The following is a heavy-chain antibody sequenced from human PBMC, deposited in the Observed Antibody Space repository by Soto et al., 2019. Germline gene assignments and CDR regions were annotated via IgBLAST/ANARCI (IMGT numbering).Heavy chain of an antibody. J-gene: IGHJ4*02. CDR3: ARHLAYGSGRYFVY. Sequence: SETLSLTCTVSGGSISSYYWSWIRQPPGKGLGWIGYIYYIGSTNYYPSLTSRVTIAVDTSKNQFSLKLRFVTAADTAAYNCARHLAYGSGRYFVYWAQGTLVTVSS. CDR2: IYYIGST. CDR1: GGSISSYY. V-gene: IGHV4-59*01. D-gene: IGHD3-10*01.